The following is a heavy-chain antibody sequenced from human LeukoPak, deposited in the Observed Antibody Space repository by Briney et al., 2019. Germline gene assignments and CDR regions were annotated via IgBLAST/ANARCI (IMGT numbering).Heavy chain of an antibody. CDR3: ARVAIGRFLAPANY. CDR1: GFTFSSYA. CDR2: ISYDGSNK. V-gene: IGHV3-30-3*01. Sequence: GGSLRLSCAASGFTFSSYAMHWVRQAPGKGLEWVAVISYDGSNKYYADSVKGRFTISRDNSKNTLYLQMNNLRAEDTAVYYCARVAIGRFLAPANYWGQGTLVTVSS. D-gene: IGHD3-3*01. J-gene: IGHJ4*02.